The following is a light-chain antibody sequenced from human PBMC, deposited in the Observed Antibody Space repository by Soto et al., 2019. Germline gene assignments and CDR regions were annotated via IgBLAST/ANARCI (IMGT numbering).Light chain of an antibody. CDR3: NSYAASGNLWV. J-gene: IGLJ3*02. CDR1: SSDVGGYNY. CDR2: EVT. Sequence: QSVLTQPPSASGSPGQSVTICCSGTSSDVGGYNYVSWYQQHPGKAPKLMIYEVTQRPSGVPNRFSGSKSGNTASLTVSGLQAEDEADYYCNSYAASGNLWVFGGGTKLTVL. V-gene: IGLV2-8*01.